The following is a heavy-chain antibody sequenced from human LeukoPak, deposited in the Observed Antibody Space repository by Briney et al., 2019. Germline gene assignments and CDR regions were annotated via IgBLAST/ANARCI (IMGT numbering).Heavy chain of an antibody. CDR2: INHSGST. V-gene: IGHV4-34*01. Sequence: SETLSLTCAVYGGSFSGYYWSWIRQPPGKGLEWIGEINHSGSTNYNPSLKSRVTISVDTSKNQFSLKLSSVTAADTAVYYCARDYGGNSWYYFDYWGQGTLVTVSS. D-gene: IGHD4-23*01. J-gene: IGHJ4*02. CDR1: GGSFSGYY. CDR3: ARDYGGNSWYYFDY.